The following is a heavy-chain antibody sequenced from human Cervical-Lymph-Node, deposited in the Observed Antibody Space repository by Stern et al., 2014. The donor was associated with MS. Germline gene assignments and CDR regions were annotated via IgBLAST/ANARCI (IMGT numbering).Heavy chain of an antibody. V-gene: IGHV1-18*01. CDR1: GYTFANYG. CDR3: ARGNSGTYVLTSHYFFYAMDV. J-gene: IGHJ6*02. Sequence: VQLVESGAEVKKAGASVKVSCRASGYTFANYGIVWVRQAPGQGLEWMGWISVQTGNTNHAQNLQGRVTMTIDKPTTTAYMELRILRSDDSAIYYCARGNSGTYVLTSHYFFYAMDVWGQGTTVTVSS. D-gene: IGHD1-26*01. CDR2: ISVQTGNT.